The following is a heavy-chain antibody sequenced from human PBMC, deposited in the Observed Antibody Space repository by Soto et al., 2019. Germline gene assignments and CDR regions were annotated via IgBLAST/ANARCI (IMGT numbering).Heavy chain of an antibody. D-gene: IGHD3-22*01. Sequence: SGPTLVNPTQTLTLTCTFSWFSLSTSVVVVGLILQPPGNSLEWLALIYWNDDNRYSPSLNSMLTITKYTSKNQVFLTMTNMNPVXXATYYCAHRRDRGYYDSSGYYHQLDYFDYWGQ. V-gene: IGHV2-5*01. CDR2: IYWNDDN. J-gene: IGHJ4*02. CDR1: WFSLSTSVVV. CDR3: AHRRDRGYYDSSGYYHQLDYFDY.